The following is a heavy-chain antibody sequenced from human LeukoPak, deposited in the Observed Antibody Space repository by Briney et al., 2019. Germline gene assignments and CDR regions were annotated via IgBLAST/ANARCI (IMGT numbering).Heavy chain of an antibody. CDR3: ARGMYYDILTGPLGFDY. D-gene: IGHD3-9*01. J-gene: IGHJ4*02. CDR1: EFSVGSNY. Sequence: PGGSLRLSCAASEFSVGSNYMTWVRQAPGKGLEWFSLIYSGGSTYYADSVKGRFTISRDNSKNTLYLQMNSLRAEDTAVYYCARGMYYDILTGPLGFDYWGQGTLVTVSS. CDR2: IYSGGST. V-gene: IGHV3-66*01.